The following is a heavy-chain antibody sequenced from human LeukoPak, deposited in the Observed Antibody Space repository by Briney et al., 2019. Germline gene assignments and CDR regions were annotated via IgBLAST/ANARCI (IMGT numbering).Heavy chain of an antibody. V-gene: IGHV5-10-1*01. J-gene: IGHJ4*02. D-gene: IGHD3-10*01. CDR1: GCSFTSHW. Sequence: GESLKISCKGSGCSFTSHWISWVRQMPGKGLEWVGRIAPSDSYTNYSPSFQGHVTISADKSINTAYLQWSSLKASDTAMYYCARQTRDGSGSRGYSFDLWGLGTLVAVSS. CDR2: IAPSDSYT. CDR3: ARQTRDGSGSRGYSFDL.